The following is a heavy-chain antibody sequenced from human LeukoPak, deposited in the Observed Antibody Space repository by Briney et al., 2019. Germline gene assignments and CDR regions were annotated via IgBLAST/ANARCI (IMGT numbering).Heavy chain of an antibody. CDR3: ARVPTTVTTSFDY. D-gene: IGHD4-17*01. V-gene: IGHV4-61*01. Sequence: PSETLSLTCTVSGGSVSSGSYYWSWIRQPPGEGLEWIGYIYYSGSTNYNPSRKSRVTISVDMSKNQFSLKLSSVTAADTAVYYCARVPTTVTTSFDYWGQGTLVTVSS. CDR1: GGSVSSGSYY. J-gene: IGHJ4*02. CDR2: IYYSGST.